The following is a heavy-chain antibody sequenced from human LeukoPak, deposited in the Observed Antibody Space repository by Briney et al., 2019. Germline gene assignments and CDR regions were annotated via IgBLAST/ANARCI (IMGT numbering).Heavy chain of an antibody. V-gene: IGHV4-34*01. CDR1: GGSFSGYY. CDR3: ASVKSIGAARPYAFDI. Sequence: SETLSLTCAVYGGSFSGYYWSWIRQPPGKGLEWIGEINHSGSTNYNPSLKSRVTISVDTSKNQFSLKLSSVTAADTAVYHYASVKSIGAARPYAFDIWGQGTMVTVSS. CDR2: INHSGST. J-gene: IGHJ3*02. D-gene: IGHD6-6*01.